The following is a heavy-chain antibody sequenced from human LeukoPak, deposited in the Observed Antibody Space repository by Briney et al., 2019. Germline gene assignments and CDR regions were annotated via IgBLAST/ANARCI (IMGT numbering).Heavy chain of an antibody. Sequence: SETLSLTCTVSDYSISSGYYWGWIRQPPGKGLEYIGRISYRGGTYYNPSLKSRVTISLDTSKNQFSLRLTSVTAADTAVYYCARTSGGYRYGQRDYWGQGTLVTVST. CDR2: ISYRGGT. V-gene: IGHV4-38-2*02. CDR1: DYSISSGYY. CDR3: ARTSGGYRYGQRDY. J-gene: IGHJ4*02. D-gene: IGHD5-18*01.